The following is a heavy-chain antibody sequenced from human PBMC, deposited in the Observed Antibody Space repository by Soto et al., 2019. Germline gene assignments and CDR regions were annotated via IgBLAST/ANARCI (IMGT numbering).Heavy chain of an antibody. CDR3: ARESCSSTSICWFDP. CDR1: GGSISSGDYY. CDR2: IYYSGST. J-gene: IGHJ5*02. Sequence: PSETLSLTCTVSGGSISSGDYYWSWIRQPPGKGLEWIGYIYYSGSTYYNPSLKSRVTISVDTSKNQFSLKLSSVTAADTAVYYCARESCSSTSICWFDPWGQGTLVTVSS. D-gene: IGHD2-2*01. V-gene: IGHV4-30-4*01.